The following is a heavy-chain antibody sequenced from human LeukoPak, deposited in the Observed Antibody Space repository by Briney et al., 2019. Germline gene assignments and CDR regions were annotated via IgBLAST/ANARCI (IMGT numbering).Heavy chain of an antibody. D-gene: IGHD3-22*01. CDR2: ISYDGSNK. V-gene: IGHV3-30*18. J-gene: IGHJ4*02. CDR3: AKMAIVVVNDDFDY. CDR1: GFTFSSYG. Sequence: PGRSLRLSCAASGFTFSSYGMHWVRQAPGKGQEWVAVISYDGSNKYYADSVKGRFTISRDNSKNTLYLQMNSLRAEDTAVYYCAKMAIVVVNDDFDYWGQGTLVTVSS.